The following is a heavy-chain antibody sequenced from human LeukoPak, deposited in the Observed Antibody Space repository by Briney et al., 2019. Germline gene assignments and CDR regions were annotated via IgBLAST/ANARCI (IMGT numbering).Heavy chain of an antibody. CDR3: ARVAVAGVGAFDI. CDR2: INHSGST. J-gene: IGHJ3*02. CDR1: GGSFGGYY. D-gene: IGHD6-19*01. Sequence: SETLSLTCAVYGGSFGGYYWSWIRQPPGKGLEWIGEINHSGSTNYNPSLKSRVTISVDTSKNQFSLKLSSVTAADTAVYYCARVAVAGVGAFDIWGQGTMVTVSS. V-gene: IGHV4-34*01.